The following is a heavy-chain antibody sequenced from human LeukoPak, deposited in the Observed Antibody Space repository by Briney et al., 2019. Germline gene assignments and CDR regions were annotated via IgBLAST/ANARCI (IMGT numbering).Heavy chain of an antibody. CDR2: IYGDGNTA. CDR3: AKAYGSGSYRRYYFDY. CDR1: GFTFSRYW. Sequence: PGGSLRLSCAASGFTFSRYWMHWVRQAPGKGLVWVSHIYGDGNTATYADSVKGRFTISRDNSKNTLYLQMNSLRAEDTAVYYCAKAYGSGSYRRYYFDYWGQGTLVTVSS. D-gene: IGHD3-10*01. J-gene: IGHJ4*02. V-gene: IGHV3-74*03.